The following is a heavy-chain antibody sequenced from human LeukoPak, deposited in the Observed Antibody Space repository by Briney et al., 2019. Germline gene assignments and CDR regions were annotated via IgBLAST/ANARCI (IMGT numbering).Heavy chain of an antibody. D-gene: IGHD3-16*01. CDR2: IYANGNS. V-gene: IGHV3-53*01. CDR1: GSLVSNNY. Sequence: GGSLRLSCAASGSLVSNNYMNWVRQAPGKGLEWVSIIYANGNSYYEDSVKGRFTIPRDNSKTGMYLQMDSLRAEDTATYYCVREDLGIEYWGQGTLVIVSS. CDR3: VREDLGIEY. J-gene: IGHJ4*02.